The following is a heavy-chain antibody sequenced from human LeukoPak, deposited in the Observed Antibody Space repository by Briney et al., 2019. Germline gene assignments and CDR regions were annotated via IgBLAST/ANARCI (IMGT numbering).Heavy chain of an antibody. V-gene: IGHV3-21*01. Sequence: PGGSLRLSCAASGFTFSSYTMHWIRQAPGKGLEWVSSISGSNSYIFYADSVKGRFTVSRDNAKDSLYLQMNSLRAVDTAVYYCEGHNYGGPFDYWGLGTLVTVSS. D-gene: IGHD4/OR15-4a*01. CDR2: ISGSNSYI. CDR3: EGHNYGGPFDY. CDR1: GFTFSSYT. J-gene: IGHJ4*02.